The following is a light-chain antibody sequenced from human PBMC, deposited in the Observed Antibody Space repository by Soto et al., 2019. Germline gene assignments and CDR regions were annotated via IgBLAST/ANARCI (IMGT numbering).Light chain of an antibody. V-gene: IGLV2-14*01. J-gene: IGLJ1*01. CDR3: SSYTSSATYV. Sequence: QSALTQPASVSGSPGQSITISCTGTSSDIGAYNYVSWYQQHPGKAPKLMIYDVSNRPSGLSNRFSGSKSGNTASLTISGLQAEDEADHYCSSYTSSATYVFGTGTKVTVL. CDR2: DVS. CDR1: SSDIGAYNY.